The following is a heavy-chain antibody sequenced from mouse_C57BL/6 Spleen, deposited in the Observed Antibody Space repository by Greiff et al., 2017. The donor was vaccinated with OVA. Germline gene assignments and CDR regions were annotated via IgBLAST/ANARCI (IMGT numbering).Heavy chain of an antibody. CDR3: AREGDYYGSSRGFAY. V-gene: IGHV3-6*01. D-gene: IGHD1-1*01. Sequence: ESGPGLVKPSQSLSLTCSVTGYSITSGYYWNWIRQFPGNKLEWMGYISYDGSNNYNPSLKNRISITRDTSKNQFFLKLNSVTTEDTATYYCAREGDYYGSSRGFAYWGQGTLVTVSA. CDR1: GYSITSGYY. J-gene: IGHJ3*01. CDR2: ISYDGSN.